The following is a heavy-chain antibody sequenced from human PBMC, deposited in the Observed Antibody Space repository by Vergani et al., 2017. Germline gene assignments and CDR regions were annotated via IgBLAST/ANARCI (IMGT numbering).Heavy chain of an antibody. CDR3: ARGRGPNCSGGSCHT. D-gene: IGHD2-15*01. V-gene: IGHV4-34*01. CDR2: IYYSGST. CDR1: GGSFSGYY. J-gene: IGHJ4*02. Sequence: QVQLQQWGAGLLKPSETLSLTCAVYGGSFSGYYWSWIRQPPGKGLEWIGYIYYSGSTYYNPSLKSRVTISVDTSKNQFSLKLNSVTAADTAVYYCARGRGPNCSGGSCHTWGQGTLVTVSS.